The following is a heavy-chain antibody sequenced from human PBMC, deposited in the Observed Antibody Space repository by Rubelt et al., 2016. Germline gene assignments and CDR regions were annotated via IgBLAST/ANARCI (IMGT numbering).Heavy chain of an antibody. J-gene: IGHJ5*02. Sequence: QVQLVQSGAEVKKPGSSVKVSCKASGGTFSSYAISWVRQAPGQGLEWMGGIIPIFGTANYAQKFKGRGTITGDDSTSTAYMGLSSLRSEDTAVYYCAREQQLVGGWFDPWGQGTLVTVSS. D-gene: IGHD6-13*01. CDR3: AREQQLVGGWFDP. V-gene: IGHV1-69*01. CDR2: IIPIFGTA. CDR1: GGTFSSYA.